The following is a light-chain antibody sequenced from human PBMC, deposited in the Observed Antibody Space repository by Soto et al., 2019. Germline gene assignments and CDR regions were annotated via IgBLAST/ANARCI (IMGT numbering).Light chain of an antibody. J-gene: IGLJ3*02. CDR1: SGHSSYA. V-gene: IGLV4-69*01. Sequence: QPVLTPWPSASASLGASVKLTCTLSSGHSSYAIAWHQQQPEKGPRYLMKLNSDGSHNEGDGIPDRFSGSSSGAERYLTISSLQSEDEADYYCQTWGTGILVFGGGTKLTVL. CDR2: LNSDGSH. CDR3: QTWGTGILV.